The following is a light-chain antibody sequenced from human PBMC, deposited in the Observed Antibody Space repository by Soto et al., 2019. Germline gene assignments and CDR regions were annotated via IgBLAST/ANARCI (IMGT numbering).Light chain of an antibody. Sequence: EIVLTQSPGILSLSPGERATLSCRASQTTSRRYLAWYQQTPGQAPRLLIYGAFTRATGIPDRFSGSGSGTDFTLTISRLEPEDFAVYYCQQYGSSGTFGQGTKVDIK. V-gene: IGKV3-20*01. CDR2: GAF. J-gene: IGKJ1*01. CDR3: QQYGSSGT. CDR1: QTTSRRY.